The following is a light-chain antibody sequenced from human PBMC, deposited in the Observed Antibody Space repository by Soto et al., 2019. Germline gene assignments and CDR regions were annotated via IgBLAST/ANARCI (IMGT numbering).Light chain of an antibody. J-gene: IGKJ3*01. CDR1: QSVSSSY. CDR3: QQYGSSPPFT. V-gene: IGKV3-20*01. CDR2: GAS. Sequence: EIVLTQSPGTLSLSPGERATLSCRASQSVSSSYLAWYQQKPGQAPRLLIYGASSRATGIPDRFSGSGSGTGFTLTISRLEPEVFAVYYCQQYGSSPPFTFGPGTKVDIK.